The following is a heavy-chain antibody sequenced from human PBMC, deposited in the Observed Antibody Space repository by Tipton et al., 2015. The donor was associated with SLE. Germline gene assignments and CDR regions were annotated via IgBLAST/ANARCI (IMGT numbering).Heavy chain of an antibody. J-gene: IGHJ1*01. CDR3: AKIGGKVGATSYFQH. Sequence: SLRLSCAASGFTFSSYGMHWVRQAPGKGLEWVAFIRYDGSNKYYADSVKGRFTISRSNSKNTLYLQMNSLRAEDTAVYYCAKIGGKVGATSYFQHWGQGTLVTVSS. V-gene: IGHV3-30*02. CDR2: IRYDGSNK. CDR1: GFTFSSYG. D-gene: IGHD1-26*01.